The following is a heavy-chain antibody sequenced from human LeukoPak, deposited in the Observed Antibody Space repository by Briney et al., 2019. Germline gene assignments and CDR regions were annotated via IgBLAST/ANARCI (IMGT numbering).Heavy chain of an antibody. J-gene: IGHJ4*02. Sequence: GGSLRLSCAASGFTFSDYYMSWIGQAPGKGLEWVSYMSSSGSTIYYADSVKGRFTISRDNAKNSLYLQMNSLRAEDTAVYYCARVFRAAHYDYWGQGTLVTVSS. V-gene: IGHV3-11*01. CDR2: MSSSGSTI. D-gene: IGHD6-6*01. CDR1: GFTFSDYY. CDR3: ARVFRAAHYDY.